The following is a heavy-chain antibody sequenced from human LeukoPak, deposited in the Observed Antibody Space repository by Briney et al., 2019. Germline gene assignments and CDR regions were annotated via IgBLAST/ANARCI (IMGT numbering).Heavy chain of an antibody. CDR1: GYSISSGYY. D-gene: IGHD7-27*01. CDR2: IYHSGST. CDR3: AMGMSYYYYMDV. Sequence: SETLSLTCTVSGYSISSGYYWGWIRQPPGKGLEWIGSIYHSGSTYYNPSLKSRVTISVDTSKNQFSLKLSSVTAADTAVYYCAMGMSYYYYMDVWGKGTTVTVSS. J-gene: IGHJ6*03. V-gene: IGHV4-38-2*02.